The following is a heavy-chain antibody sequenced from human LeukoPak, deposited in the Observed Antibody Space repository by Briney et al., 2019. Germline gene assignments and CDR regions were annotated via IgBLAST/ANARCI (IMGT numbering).Heavy chain of an antibody. D-gene: IGHD2-2*02. CDR1: GGSISSGGYS. CDR3: ARDFLGYCSSTSCYTGGFAFDI. J-gene: IGHJ3*02. CDR2: IYTSGST. V-gene: IGHV4-61*02. Sequence: SETLSLTCAVSGGSISSGGYSGSWIRQPAGKGLEWIGRIYTSGSTNYNPSLKSRVTMSVDTSKNQFSLKLSSVTAADTAVYYCARDFLGYCSSTSCYTGGFAFDIWGQGTMVTVSS.